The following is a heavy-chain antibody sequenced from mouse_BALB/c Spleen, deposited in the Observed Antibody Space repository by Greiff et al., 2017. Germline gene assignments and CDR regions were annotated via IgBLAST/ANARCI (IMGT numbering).Heavy chain of an antibody. V-gene: IGHV14-4*02. CDR3: NRGINWDVLDY. D-gene: IGHD4-1*02. Sequence: VQLQQSGAELVRSGASVKLSCTASGFNIKDYYMPWVKQRPEQGLEWIGWIDPENGDTEYAPKFQGKATMTADTNANKAYLQLSSLTSEDTAVYYCNRGINWDVLDYWGQGTTLTVSS. CDR1: GFNIKDYY. J-gene: IGHJ2*01. CDR2: IDPENGDT.